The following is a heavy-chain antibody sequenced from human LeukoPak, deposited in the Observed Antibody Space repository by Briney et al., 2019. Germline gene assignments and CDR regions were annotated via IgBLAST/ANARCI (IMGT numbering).Heavy chain of an antibody. Sequence: GGSLRLSCAASGFTFSSYAMSWVRQAPGKGLEWVSAISGSGGSTYYADPVKGRFAISRDNSKNTLYLQMNSLRAEDTAVYYCAKMYQLHNWFDPWGQGTLVTVSS. CDR1: GFTFSSYA. D-gene: IGHD2-2*01. CDR3: AKMYQLHNWFDP. CDR2: ISGSGGST. J-gene: IGHJ5*02. V-gene: IGHV3-23*01.